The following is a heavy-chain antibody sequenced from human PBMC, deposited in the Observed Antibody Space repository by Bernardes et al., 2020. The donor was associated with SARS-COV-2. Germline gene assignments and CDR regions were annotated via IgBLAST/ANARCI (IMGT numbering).Heavy chain of an antibody. V-gene: IGHV3-21*05. CDR2: IGPSSRDI. J-gene: IGHJ4*02. CDR3: ARRLIVEARAGLDY. CDR1: GFTFSSYS. Sequence: GSLRLSCAASGFTFSSYSMYWVRETPGKGLEWVSHIGPSSRDISYADSVKGRFTISRDDAENSLYLQMNSLTAADTAVYYCARRLIVEARAGLDYWGQGTLVTVSS. D-gene: IGHD2-15*01.